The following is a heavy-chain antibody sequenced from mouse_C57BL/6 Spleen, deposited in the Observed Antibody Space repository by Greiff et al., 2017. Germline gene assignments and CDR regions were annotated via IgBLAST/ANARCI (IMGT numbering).Heavy chain of an antibody. J-gene: IGHJ2*01. D-gene: IGHD1-1*01. CDR1: GYTFTSYW. Sequence: QVQLQQPGAELVMPGASVKLSCKASGYTFTSYWMHWVKQRPGQGLEWIGEIDPSDSYTNYNQKFKGKSTLTVDKSSSTAYMQLSSLTSDDYAVYYYARRGDYYSSYYLDYWGQGTTLTVSS. CDR3: ARRGDYYSSYYLDY. CDR2: IDPSDSYT. V-gene: IGHV1-69*01.